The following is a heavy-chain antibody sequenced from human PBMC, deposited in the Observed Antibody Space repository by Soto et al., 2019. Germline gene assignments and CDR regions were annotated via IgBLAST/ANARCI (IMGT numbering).Heavy chain of an antibody. V-gene: IGHV3-23*01. D-gene: IGHD3-22*01. CDR1: GFTFTTYP. CDR3: AKVSTRSSGRTDYFDY. CDR2: ISASGGST. Sequence: TGGSLRLSCAASGFTFTTYPMNWVRQAPGKGLEWVSGISASGGSTYYADSVKGRFTISRDNSKNTLYLQMNSLRDDDTAVYYCAKVSTRSSGRTDYFDYWGQGTLVTVSS. J-gene: IGHJ4*02.